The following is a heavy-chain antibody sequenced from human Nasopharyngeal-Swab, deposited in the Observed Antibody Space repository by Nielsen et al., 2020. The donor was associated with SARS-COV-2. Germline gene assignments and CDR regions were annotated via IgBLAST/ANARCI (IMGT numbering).Heavy chain of an antibody. V-gene: IGHV3-73*01. D-gene: IGHD2-15*01. J-gene: IGHJ4*02. CDR1: GFTFSDSA. CDR3: TRCGGGCYSGRDY. CDR2: IRSKGNTYAT. Sequence: GVLRLSCAASGFTFSDSAIHWVRQASGKGLEWVGRIRSKGNTYATAYAASVKGRFIIFRDDPTNTAYLQMNSLKTEDTAVYYCTRCGGGCYSGRDYWGQGTLVTVSS.